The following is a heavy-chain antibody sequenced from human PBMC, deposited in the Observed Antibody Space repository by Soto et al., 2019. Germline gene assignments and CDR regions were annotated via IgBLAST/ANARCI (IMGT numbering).Heavy chain of an antibody. D-gene: IGHD2-21*01. CDR3: ARAKAVVIAALDI. V-gene: IGHV3-23*01. CDR2: VSDNGGSRGGT. Sequence: PGGSLRLSCKASGFMFKNSAMTWGRQAPGQGLQWVASVSDNGGSRGGTYYADSVKGRFTISRDNSRNTLYLQLDSLTGADTAVYYCARAKAVVIAALDIWGQGTMVTVSS. CDR1: GFMFKNSA. J-gene: IGHJ3*02.